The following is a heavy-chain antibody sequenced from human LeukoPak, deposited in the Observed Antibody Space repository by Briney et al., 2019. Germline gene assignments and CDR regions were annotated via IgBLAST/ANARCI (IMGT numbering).Heavy chain of an antibody. D-gene: IGHD6-13*01. CDR2: ISAYNGNT. CDR3: AREGGLWSSRGFDP. CDR1: GYTFTDYY. Sequence: GASVKVSCKASGYTFTDYYIHWVRQAPGQGLEWMGWISAYNGNTNYAQRLQGRVTMTTDTSTSTAYMELRSLRSDDTAVYYCAREGGLWSSRGFDPWGQGTLVTVSS. J-gene: IGHJ5*02. V-gene: IGHV1-18*04.